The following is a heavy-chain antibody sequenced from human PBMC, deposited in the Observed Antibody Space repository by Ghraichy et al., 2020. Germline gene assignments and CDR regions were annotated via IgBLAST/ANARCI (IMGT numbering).Heavy chain of an antibody. J-gene: IGHJ3*02. CDR2: ISTSGTII. Sequence: GGSLRRSCAASGFTFSDNYMNWIRQAPGKGLEWVSSISTSGTIIYYADSVKGRFTISRDNAKNSLYLQMNSLRAEDTAVYFCARDPRSDRSGLYAPHDAFDIWGQGTMVTVSS. CDR1: GFTFSDNY. D-gene: IGHD3-22*01. CDR3: ARDPRSDRSGLYAPHDAFDI. V-gene: IGHV3-11*01.